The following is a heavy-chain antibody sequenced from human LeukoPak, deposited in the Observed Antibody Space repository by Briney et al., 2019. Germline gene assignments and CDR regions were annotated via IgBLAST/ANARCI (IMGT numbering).Heavy chain of an antibody. J-gene: IGHJ6*03. Sequence: SETLSLTCAVSGGSISSGSYYWSWIRQPAGKGLEWIGRIYTTGSTNYNPSLKSRVTMSVDTSKNQFSLKLNSVTAADTAVYYCARDQGYYYDSHRRGYYMDVWGKGTTVTISS. CDR2: IYTTGST. D-gene: IGHD3-22*01. CDR1: GGSISSGSYY. V-gene: IGHV4-61*02. CDR3: ARDQGYYYDSHRRGYYMDV.